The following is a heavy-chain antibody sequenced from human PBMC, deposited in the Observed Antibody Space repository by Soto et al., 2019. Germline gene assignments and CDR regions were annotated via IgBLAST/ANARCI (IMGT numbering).Heavy chain of an antibody. Sequence: QVQLVESGGGVVQPGRSLRLSCAASGFTFSNYAMHWVRQAPGKGLEWVAVISYDGSNKYYADSVKGRFTISRDNSKNTVYLQMNSLRAEDTVVYYCARERSPSSSPYLDYWGQGTLVTVSS. CDR2: ISYDGSNK. V-gene: IGHV3-30-3*01. CDR1: GFTFSNYA. J-gene: IGHJ4*02. D-gene: IGHD6-6*01. CDR3: ARERSPSSSPYLDY.